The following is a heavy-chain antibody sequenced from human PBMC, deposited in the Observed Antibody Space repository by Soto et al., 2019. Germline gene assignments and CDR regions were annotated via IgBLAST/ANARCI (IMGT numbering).Heavy chain of an antibody. Sequence: SQTLSLTCXISGDSVSSNSAAWNWIRQSPSRGLEWLGRTYYRSKWYNDYAVSVKSRITINPDTSKNQFSLQLNSVTPEDTAVYYCARAPCIAVDGAFDIWGQGTMVTVS. CDR3: ARAPCIAVDGAFDI. CDR2: TYYRSKWYN. CDR1: GDSVSSNSAA. V-gene: IGHV6-1*01. D-gene: IGHD6-19*01. J-gene: IGHJ3*02.